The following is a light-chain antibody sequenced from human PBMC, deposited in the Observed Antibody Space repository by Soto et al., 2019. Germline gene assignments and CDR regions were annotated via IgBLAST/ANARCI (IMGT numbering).Light chain of an antibody. CDR2: ESN. CDR1: SSNIGNNY. J-gene: IGLJ2*01. V-gene: IGLV1-51*02. Sequence: QSVLTQPPSVSAAPGQTVTISCSGSSSNIGNNYVSWYQQLPGAAPKLLIYESNKRPSGIPDRFSGSKSGTSATLGITGLQTGDEADYYCGTWDSSLSAVVFGGGTKVTVL. CDR3: GTWDSSLSAVV.